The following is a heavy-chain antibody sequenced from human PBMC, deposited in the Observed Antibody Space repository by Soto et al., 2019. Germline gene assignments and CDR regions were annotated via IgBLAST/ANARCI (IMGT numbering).Heavy chain of an antibody. V-gene: IGHV1-8*01. CDR3: ERDQVITTFGVFSMYYYGRAV. D-gene: IGHD3-3*01. CDR1: GYTFTSYD. CDR2: MNPNSGNT. Sequence: ASVKVSCKASGYTFTSYDINWVRQATGQGLEWMGWMNPNSGNTGYAQKFQGRVTMTRNTSISTAYMELRSLRSDDTAVYYCERDQVITTFGVFSMYYYGRAVGAQGPTVPVS. J-gene: IGHJ6*02.